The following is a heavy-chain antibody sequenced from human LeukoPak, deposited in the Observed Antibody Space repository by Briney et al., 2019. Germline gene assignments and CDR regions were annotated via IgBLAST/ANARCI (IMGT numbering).Heavy chain of an antibody. D-gene: IGHD3-10*01. CDR1: GYTFTSYA. CDR2: INAGNGNT. J-gene: IGHJ6*03. Sequence: ASVKLSCKASGYTFTSYAMHWVRQAPAQRLEWMGWINAGNGNTKYSQEFQGRVTITRDTSASTAYMELSSLRSEDMAVYYCARDRGYYGSGSYSPYYYYMDVWDKGTTVTVSS. V-gene: IGHV1-3*03. CDR3: ARDRGYYGSGSYSPYYYYMDV.